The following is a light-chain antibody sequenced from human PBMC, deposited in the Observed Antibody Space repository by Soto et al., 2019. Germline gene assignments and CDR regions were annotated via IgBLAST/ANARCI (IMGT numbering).Light chain of an antibody. Sequence: EIVMTQSPGTLSLSPGERATLSCRASQSFSSRLAWYHQKPGQAPRLLISGASSRATGIPDRFSGSGFGTDFTLTISRLEPEDFALYYCQHYAGGSRITFGQGTRLEIK. J-gene: IGKJ5*01. CDR1: QSFSSR. CDR2: GAS. V-gene: IGKV3-20*01. CDR3: QHYAGGSRIT.